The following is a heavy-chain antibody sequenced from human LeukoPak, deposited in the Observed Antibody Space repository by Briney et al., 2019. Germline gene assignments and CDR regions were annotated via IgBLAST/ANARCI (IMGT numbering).Heavy chain of an antibody. V-gene: IGHV3-74*01. J-gene: IGHJ4*02. CDR3: VRDSSKWYFDF. Sequence: GGSLRLSCVASGFTLNTHWIHWVRQAPGKGLVWVSYIKSDGSGTNYADSVMGRFTVSRDNAKNTVFLQMNSLRVEDTAVYYCVRDSSKWYFDFWGQGSLVTVSS. CDR1: GFTLNTHW. CDR2: IKSDGSGT. D-gene: IGHD6-13*01.